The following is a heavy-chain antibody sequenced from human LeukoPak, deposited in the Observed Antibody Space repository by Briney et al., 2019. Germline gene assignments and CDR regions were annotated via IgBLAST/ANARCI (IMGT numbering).Heavy chain of an antibody. CDR1: GFTFSSHA. V-gene: IGHV3-23*01. J-gene: IGHJ4*02. CDR2: ISGSGGST. D-gene: IGHD6-19*01. CDR3: ARESSSGYYFDY. Sequence: GGSLRLSCAASGFTFSSHAMSWVRQAPGKGLEWVSAISGSGGSTYYADSVKGRFTISRDNPKNTLYAQMNSLRAEDTAVYYCARESSSGYYFDYWGLGTLVTVSS.